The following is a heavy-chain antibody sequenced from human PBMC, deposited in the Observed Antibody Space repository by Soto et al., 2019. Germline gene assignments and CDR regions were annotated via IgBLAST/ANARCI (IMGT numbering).Heavy chain of an antibody. D-gene: IGHD6-13*01. Sequence: PSERLALSRTLSGGSVNSNDWTGIRQPPGKGLEWIGYVYNSGSTNYNPSLKSRVTISEDTSKSQFSLKVNSMTAADTAVYYCARYRREAVAGYTLDNWGQGILVTVSS. J-gene: IGHJ4*02. CDR3: ARYRREAVAGYTLDN. V-gene: IGHV4-59*02. CDR1: GGSVNSND. CDR2: VYNSGST.